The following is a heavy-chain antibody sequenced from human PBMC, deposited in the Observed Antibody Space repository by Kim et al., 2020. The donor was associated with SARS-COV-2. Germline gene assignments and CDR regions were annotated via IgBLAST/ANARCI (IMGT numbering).Heavy chain of an antibody. J-gene: IGHJ1*01. CDR2: K. Sequence: KYCWDSVRGRFTVSRDGANMYLQMNSLRAEDTAVYYCARTLTGTTESFEYWGRGTLVTVSS. D-gene: IGHD3-9*01. CDR3: ARTLTGTTESFEY. V-gene: IGHV3-7*03.